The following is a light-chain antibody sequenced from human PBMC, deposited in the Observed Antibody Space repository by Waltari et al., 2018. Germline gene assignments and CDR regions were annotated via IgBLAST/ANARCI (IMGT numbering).Light chain of an antibody. CDR2: DAS. V-gene: IGKV1-33*01. CDR3: QQYDNLPV. J-gene: IGKJ3*01. CDR1: QDISNY. Sequence: DFQMTQSPSSLSASVGDRVTITCHASQDISNYLNWYQHKPGKAPKLLIYDASNLETGVPSRFSGSGSGTDFTFTISSLQPEDIATYYCQQYDNLPVFGPGTKVDIK.